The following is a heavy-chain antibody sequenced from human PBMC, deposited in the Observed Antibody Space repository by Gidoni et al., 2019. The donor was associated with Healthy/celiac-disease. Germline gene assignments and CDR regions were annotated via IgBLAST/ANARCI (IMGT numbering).Heavy chain of an antibody. CDR2: ISYDGSNK. D-gene: IGHD3-22*01. CDR3: ARDRNYYDSSGYCDY. V-gene: IGHV3-30-3*01. CDR1: GFTFGSYA. J-gene: IGHJ4*02. Sequence: QVQLVESGGGVVPPGRSLRLSCAASGFTFGSYAMHWVRQAPGKGLEWWAVISYDGSNKYYADSVKGRFTISRDNSKNTLYLQMNSLRAEDTAVYYCARDRNYYDSSGYCDYWGQGTLVTVSS.